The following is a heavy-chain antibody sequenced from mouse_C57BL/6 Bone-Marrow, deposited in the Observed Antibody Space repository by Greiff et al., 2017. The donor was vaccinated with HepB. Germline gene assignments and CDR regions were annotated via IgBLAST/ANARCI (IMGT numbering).Heavy chain of an antibody. J-gene: IGHJ3*01. CDR3: ARGGFYDGYYLALFAY. Sequence: QVQLQQPGAELVRPGTSVKLSCKASGYTFTSYWMHWVKQRPGQGLEWIGVIDPSDSYTNYNQKFKGKATLTVDTSSSTAYMQLSSRTSEDSAVYYCARGGFYDGYYLALFAYWGQGTLVTVSA. CDR2: IDPSDSYT. D-gene: IGHD2-3*01. V-gene: IGHV1-59*01. CDR1: GYTFTSYW.